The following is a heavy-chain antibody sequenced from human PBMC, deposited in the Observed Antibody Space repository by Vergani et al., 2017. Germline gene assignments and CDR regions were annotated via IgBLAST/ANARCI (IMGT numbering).Heavy chain of an antibody. CDR3: ARAPPRAAAGTFSWFDP. CDR2: INHSGST. CDR1: GGSFSGYY. Sequence: QVQLQQWGAGLLKPSETLSFTCAVYGGSFSGYYWSWIRQPPGKGLEWIGEINHSGSTNYNPSLKSRVTISVDTSKNQFSLKLSSVTAADTAVYYCARAPPRAAAGTFSWFDPWGQGTLVTVSS. V-gene: IGHV4-34*01. D-gene: IGHD6-13*01. J-gene: IGHJ5*02.